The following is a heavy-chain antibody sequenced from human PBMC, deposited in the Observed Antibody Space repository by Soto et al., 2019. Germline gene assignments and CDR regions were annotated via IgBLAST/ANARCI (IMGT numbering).Heavy chain of an antibody. CDR3: AKTSYDSLFWYFDL. CDR2: ISGSGGST. D-gene: IGHD3-22*01. V-gene: IGHV3-23*04. CDR1: GINLSNYV. Sequence: EVELVESGGGLVQPGGSLRLSCTSSGINLSNYVVNWVRQAPGKGLEWVSSISGSGGSTYYADSVKGRFTISRDTSKNTVSLQMNSLRAEDTAMYFCAKTSYDSLFWYFDLWGRGTPVTVST. J-gene: IGHJ2*01.